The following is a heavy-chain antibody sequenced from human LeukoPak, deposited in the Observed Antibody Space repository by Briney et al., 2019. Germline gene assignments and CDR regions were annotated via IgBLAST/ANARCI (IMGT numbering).Heavy chain of an antibody. CDR1: GFTFDDYA. Sequence: EAGGSLRLSCAASGFTFDDYAMHWVRQAPGKGLEWVSGISWNSGSIGYADSVKGRFTISRDYSKNTLYLQMNRLRAEDTAVYYCARVASYGDHANYYYYYMDVWGKGTTVTISS. V-gene: IGHV3-9*01. CDR2: ISWNSGSI. CDR3: ARVASYGDHANYYYYYMDV. J-gene: IGHJ6*03. D-gene: IGHD4-17*01.